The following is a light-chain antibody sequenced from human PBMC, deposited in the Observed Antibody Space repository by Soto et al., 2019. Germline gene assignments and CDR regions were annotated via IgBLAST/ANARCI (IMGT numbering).Light chain of an antibody. CDR2: GAS. V-gene: IGKV3-20*01. Sequence: EIVLTQSPGTLSLSPGERATLSCRASQSVSSSYLAWYQQKPGQAPRLLIYGASSRSTGIPDSFSGSGSGTDFPLTISILQPEDFAVYYCQQYGRSPPWTFGKGTKVEIK. CDR1: QSVSSSY. J-gene: IGKJ1*01. CDR3: QQYGRSPPWT.